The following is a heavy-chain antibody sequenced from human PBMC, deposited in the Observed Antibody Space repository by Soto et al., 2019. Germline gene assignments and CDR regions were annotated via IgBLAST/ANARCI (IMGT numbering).Heavy chain of an antibody. CDR3: ARDSYDVLPGQKRYFDQ. CDR2: ISWDGGRT. CDR1: GFSFEDYT. D-gene: IGHD3-9*01. Sequence: GGSLRLSCAASGFSFEDYTMHWVRHTPGKGPEWISLISWDGGRTLYSDSVKGRFIISRDNSENSLYLQMNSLTTEDTALYFCARDSYDVLPGQKRYFDQWGQGTMVTLSS. J-gene: IGHJ4*02. V-gene: IGHV3-43*01.